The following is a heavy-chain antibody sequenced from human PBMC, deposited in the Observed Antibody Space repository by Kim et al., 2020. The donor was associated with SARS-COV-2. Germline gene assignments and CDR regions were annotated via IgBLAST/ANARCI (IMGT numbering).Heavy chain of an antibody. D-gene: IGHD2-2*01. V-gene: IGHV4-39*01. Sequence: SETLSLTCFVSGDYISINYYWGWIRQSPGKGLEWIGSIYYSGSPYYNPSLKSRVTISVDTSKNQFSLRLSSVTAADTAVYYCARFTVSSTSQFLRDSFVDPWGQGTLVTVSS. CDR3: ARFTVSSTSQFLRDSFVDP. J-gene: IGHJ5*02. CDR2: IYYSGSP. CDR1: GDYISINYY.